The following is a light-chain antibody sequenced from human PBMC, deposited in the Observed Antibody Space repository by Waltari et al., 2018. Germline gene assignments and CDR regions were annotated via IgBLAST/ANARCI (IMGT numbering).Light chain of an antibody. CDR2: EVS. CDR3: CLYTTNFYV. CDR1: SNDVGPFDR. J-gene: IGLJ1*01. Sequence: QSALTQPPSVSGSPGQSVTISCTGTSNDVGPFDRVSWYQQPPGPAPTLLIFEVSNRPSGVPDRFSGSASGNTASLTISGLQAEDEADYYCCLYTTNFYVFAPATKVTVL. V-gene: IGLV2-18*01.